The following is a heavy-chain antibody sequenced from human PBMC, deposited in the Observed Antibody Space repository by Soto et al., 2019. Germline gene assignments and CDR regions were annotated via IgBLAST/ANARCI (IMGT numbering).Heavy chain of an antibody. V-gene: IGHV4-31*03. Sequence: SSETLSLTCTVSGGSISSGGYYWSWIRQHPGKGLEWIGYIYYSGSTYYNPSLKSRVTISVDTSKNQFSLKLSSVTAADTAVYYCAREVTITENAFDIWGQGTMVTVSS. D-gene: IGHD1-20*01. CDR3: AREVTITENAFDI. CDR2: IYYSGST. J-gene: IGHJ3*02. CDR1: GGSISSGGYY.